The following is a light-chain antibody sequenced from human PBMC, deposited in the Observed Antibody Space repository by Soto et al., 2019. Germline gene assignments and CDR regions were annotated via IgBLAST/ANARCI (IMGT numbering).Light chain of an antibody. Sequence: IQMTQSPSSLSASVGDRVTITCRASRSISSYLNWYQQKPGKAPKLLIYDASSLESGVPSRFSGSGSGTEFTLTISSLQPDDFATYYCQQYYSYPQTFGQGTKVDIK. J-gene: IGKJ1*01. CDR2: DAS. V-gene: IGKV1-13*02. CDR3: QQYYSYPQT. CDR1: RSISSY.